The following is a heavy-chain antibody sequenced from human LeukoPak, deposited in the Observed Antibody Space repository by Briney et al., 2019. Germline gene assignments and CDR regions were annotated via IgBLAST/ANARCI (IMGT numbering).Heavy chain of an antibody. J-gene: IGHJ5*02. CDR3: AGETMVRGVTTWFEP. Sequence: GGSLSLSCAASGFTFSIYDMNWVRQAPGKGLEWVSGISGSGGSTYYADSAKGRFTISRDNSKNTVYLQMNSLRAEDTAVYYCAGETMVRGVTTWFEPWGQGTLVTVSS. CDR1: GFTFSIYD. CDR2: ISGSGGST. V-gene: IGHV3-23*01. D-gene: IGHD3-10*01.